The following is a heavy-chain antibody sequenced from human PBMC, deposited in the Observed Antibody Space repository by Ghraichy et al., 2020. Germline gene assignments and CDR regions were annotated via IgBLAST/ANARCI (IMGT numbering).Heavy chain of an antibody. D-gene: IGHD6-13*01. CDR1: GYSISSGYW. V-gene: IGHV4-28*04. J-gene: IGHJ4*02. CDR3: AKYNSSPDAHYFDS. CDR2: IYSSGGT. Sequence: SETLSLTCAVSGYSISSGYWWGWIRQPPGKGLEWVGYIYSSGGTYYNPSLKSRITMSVDTSKNQFSLNLRSVTAVDSGIYFWAKYNSSPDAHYFDSWGQGILVTVSS.